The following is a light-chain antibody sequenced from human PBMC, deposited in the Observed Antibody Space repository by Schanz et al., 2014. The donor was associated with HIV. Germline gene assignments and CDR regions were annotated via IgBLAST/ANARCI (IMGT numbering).Light chain of an antibody. Sequence: EIVLTQSPATLSLSPGETATLSCRASQHITNYLAWYQQKPGQAPRLLIYDASTRATGIPARFSGSGSGTDFTLTISGLEPEDFAVYYCQQRSTWPYTFGQGTKLEIK. CDR1: QHITNY. V-gene: IGKV3-11*01. CDR2: DAS. J-gene: IGKJ2*01. CDR3: QQRSTWPYT.